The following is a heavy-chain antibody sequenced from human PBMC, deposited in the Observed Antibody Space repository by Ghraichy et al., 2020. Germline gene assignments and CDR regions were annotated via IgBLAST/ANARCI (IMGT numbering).Heavy chain of an antibody. CDR3: ARGPMVFGVDTSPYGMDV. V-gene: IGHV4-59*01. CDR2: LYHSGST. Sequence: SETLSLTCIVSGGSITNYYWSWIRQPPGKGLEWIGFLYHSGSTNYNPSLKSRVTTSVDTSKNQFSLKLSSVNAADTGVYYCARGPMVFGVDTSPYGMDVWGQGTTVTVSS. D-gene: IGHD3-3*01. J-gene: IGHJ6*02. CDR1: GGSITNYY.